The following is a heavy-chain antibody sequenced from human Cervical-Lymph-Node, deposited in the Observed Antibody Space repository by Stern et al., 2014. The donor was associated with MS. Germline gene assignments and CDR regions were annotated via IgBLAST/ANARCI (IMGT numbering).Heavy chain of an antibody. D-gene: IGHD5-12*01. CDR2: IWYDGSNK. J-gene: IGHJ4*02. V-gene: IGHV3-33*01. CDR1: GFTFSSYG. CDR3: ARFLQESYDCLTCYFDY. Sequence: QVQLVESGGGVVQPGRSLRLSCAASGFTFSSYGMHWVRQAPGKGLEWVAVIWYDGSNKYYADSVKGRFTISRDNSKNTLYLQMNSLRAEDTAVYYCARFLQESYDCLTCYFDYWGQGTRVTVSS.